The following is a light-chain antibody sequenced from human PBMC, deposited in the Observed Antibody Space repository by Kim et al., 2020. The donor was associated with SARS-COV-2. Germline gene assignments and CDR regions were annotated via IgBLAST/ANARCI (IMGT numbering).Light chain of an antibody. CDR3: MQGIHPIT. V-gene: IGKV2-30*01. CDR1: QSLVYSDGNTY. CDR2: KVS. J-gene: IGKJ5*01. Sequence: DVVMTPSPLSLPVTLGQPASISCRSSQSLVYSDGNTYLDWFQQRPGQSPRRLIYKVSNRDSGVPDRVSGSGSGTDFTLKISRVQAEDVGVYYCMQGIHPITFGQGTRLEIK.